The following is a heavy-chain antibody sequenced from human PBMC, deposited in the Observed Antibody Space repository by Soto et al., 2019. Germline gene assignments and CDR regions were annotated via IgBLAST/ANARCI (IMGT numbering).Heavy chain of an antibody. CDR1: GFTFSSYA. CDR3: ARVSAAGTRWFDP. CDR2: ISYDGSNK. Sequence: QVQLVESGGGVVQPGRSLRLSCAASGFTFSSYAMHWVRQAPGKGLEWVAVISYDGSNKYYADSVKGRFTISRDNSKNTLYLQMNSPRAEDTAVYYCARVSAAGTRWFDPWGQGTLVTVSS. V-gene: IGHV3-30-3*01. J-gene: IGHJ5*02. D-gene: IGHD6-13*01.